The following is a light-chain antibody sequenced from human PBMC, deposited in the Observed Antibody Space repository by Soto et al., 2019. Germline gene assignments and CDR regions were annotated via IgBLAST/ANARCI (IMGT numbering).Light chain of an antibody. CDR2: AAS. J-gene: IGKJ1*01. Sequence: DVQMTQSPSSLSASVGDRCTITCRASLGIATYLNWFQQKPGKAPTLLIYAASTLEAGVPSRFSGSGTGTEYTLTISSLQPDDFATYYCQQPYSFPWTLGQGTKVEIK. V-gene: IGKV1-39*01. CDR3: QQPYSFPWT. CDR1: LGIATY.